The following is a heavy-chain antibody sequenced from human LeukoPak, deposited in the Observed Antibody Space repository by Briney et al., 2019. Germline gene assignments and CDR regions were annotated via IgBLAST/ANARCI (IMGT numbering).Heavy chain of an antibody. J-gene: IGHJ1*01. V-gene: IGHV5-51*01. CDR2: IYPGDSHT. Sequence: GESLKISCKGFGYSFSTYWIGWVRQMPGKGLELMGIIYPGDSHTRYSPSFQGQVTISADKSISTAYLQWSSLKASDTAMYYCARLPPIFGVVTPNWYFQHWGQGTLVTVSS. CDR3: ARLPPIFGVVTPNWYFQH. D-gene: IGHD3-3*01. CDR1: GYSFSTYW.